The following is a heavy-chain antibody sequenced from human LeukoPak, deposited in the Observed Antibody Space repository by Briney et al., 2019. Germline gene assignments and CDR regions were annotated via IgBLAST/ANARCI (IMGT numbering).Heavy chain of an antibody. CDR2: IYPNSGGT. J-gene: IGHJ4*02. Sequence: AASVKVSCKASGYTFTDYYMHWVRQAPGQGLEWMGWIYPNSGGTKYAQKFQGRVTMTRDTSISTAYMELSRLRSDDTAVYYCARGGPSPIDYWGRGILVAVSS. D-gene: IGHD1-26*01. CDR3: ARGGPSPIDY. V-gene: IGHV1-2*02. CDR1: GYTFTDYY.